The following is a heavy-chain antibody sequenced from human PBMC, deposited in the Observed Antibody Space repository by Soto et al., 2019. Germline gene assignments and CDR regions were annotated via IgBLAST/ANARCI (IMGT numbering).Heavy chain of an antibody. J-gene: IGHJ4*02. Sequence: EVQLVESGGGLVQPGRSLRLSCAASGFTFSSYSMNWVRQAPGKGLEWVSSISSSSSYIYYADSVKGRFTISRDNAKNSLYLQMNSLRAEDTAVYYCARVGDGYNPSPFDYWGQGTLVTVSS. V-gene: IGHV3-21*01. CDR1: GFTFSSYS. CDR3: ARVGDGYNPSPFDY. D-gene: IGHD5-12*01. CDR2: ISSSSSYI.